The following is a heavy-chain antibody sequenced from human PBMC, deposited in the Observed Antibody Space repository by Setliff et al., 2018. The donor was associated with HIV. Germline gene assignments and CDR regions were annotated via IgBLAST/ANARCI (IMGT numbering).Heavy chain of an antibody. J-gene: IGHJ4*02. D-gene: IGHD4-17*01. V-gene: IGHV4-30-4*08. CDR3: VRDDYGDNGKGFDY. CDR2: ITYSGSA. Sequence: PSETLSLTCTVSGGSISSDDYYWNWIRQPPGKGLEWIGYITYSGSAYYNPSLKSRVTISIDTSNNQISLRLSSVTAADTAMYYCVRDDYGDNGKGFDYWGPGALVTVSS. CDR1: GGSISSDDYY.